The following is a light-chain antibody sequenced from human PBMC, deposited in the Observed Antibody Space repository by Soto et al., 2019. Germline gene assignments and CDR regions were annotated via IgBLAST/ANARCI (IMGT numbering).Light chain of an antibody. CDR2: DVS. Sequence: QSVLTQPASVSGSPGQSITISCTGTSSDVGGYIYVSWYQQHPGKAPKLMISDVSNRPSGVSNRFSGSKSGNTASLTISGFQTEDEADYYCSSYTTSSTYVFGTGTKLTVL. CDR1: SSDVGGYIY. V-gene: IGLV2-14*01. CDR3: SSYTTSSTYV. J-gene: IGLJ1*01.